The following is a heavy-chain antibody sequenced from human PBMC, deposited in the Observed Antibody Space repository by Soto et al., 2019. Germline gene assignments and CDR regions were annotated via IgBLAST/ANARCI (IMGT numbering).Heavy chain of an antibody. J-gene: IGHJ1*01. D-gene: IGHD6-13*01. CDR3: ARDLGSSWYPEYFQH. V-gene: IGHV3-48*01. CDR2: ISSSSSTI. CDR1: GFTFSSYS. Sequence: HLGGSLRLSCAASGFTFSSYSMNWVRQAPGKGLEWVSYISSSSSTIYYADSVKGRFTISRDNAKNSLYLQMNSLRAEDTAVYYCARDLGSSWYPEYFQHWGQGTLVTVSS.